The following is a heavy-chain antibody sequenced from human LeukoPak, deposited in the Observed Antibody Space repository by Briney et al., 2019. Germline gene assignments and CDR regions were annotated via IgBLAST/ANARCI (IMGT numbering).Heavy chain of an antibody. Sequence: GGSLRLSRAASGFTVSSNYMSWVRQAPGKGLEWVSVIYSGGSTYYADSVKGRFTISRDNSKNTLYLQMNSLRAEDTAVYYCARDGAGTTAGLFDYGRQRTVVTVSS. CDR3: ARDGAGTTAGLFDY. J-gene: IGHJ4*02. D-gene: IGHD6-19*01. V-gene: IGHV3-66*01. CDR1: GFTVSSNY. CDR2: IYSGGST.